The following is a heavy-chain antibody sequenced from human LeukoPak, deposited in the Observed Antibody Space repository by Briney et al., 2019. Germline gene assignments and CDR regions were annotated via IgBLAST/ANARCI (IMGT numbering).Heavy chain of an antibody. Sequence: ASVKVSCKASGYTFTSYGISWVRQAPGQGLEWMGWISAYNGNTNYAQKLQGRVTMTTDTSTSTAYMELRSLRSDDTAVYYCARSIRYDFWSGSNYYYGMDVWGQGTTVTVSS. CDR2: ISAYNGNT. CDR1: GYTFTSYG. D-gene: IGHD3-3*01. CDR3: ARSIRYDFWSGSNYYYGMDV. J-gene: IGHJ6*02. V-gene: IGHV1-18*01.